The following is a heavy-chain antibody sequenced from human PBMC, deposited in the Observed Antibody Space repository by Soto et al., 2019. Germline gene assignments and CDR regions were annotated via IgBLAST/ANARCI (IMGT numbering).Heavy chain of an antibody. CDR3: ARDLPTMDV. J-gene: IGHJ6*02. CDR1: GYTFTSYG. CDR2: IRAYKGNT. Sequence: QVQLVQSGAEVKKPGASVKVSCKASGYTFTSYGISWVRQAPGQGLVWMGWIRAYKGNTDDAQKLQGRFTVTTDTSTSTAYMALRSLRSDDTAVYYCARDLPTMDVWGQGTTVTVSS. V-gene: IGHV1-18*01.